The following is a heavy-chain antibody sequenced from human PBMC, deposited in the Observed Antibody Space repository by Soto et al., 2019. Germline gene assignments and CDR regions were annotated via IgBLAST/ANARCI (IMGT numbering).Heavy chain of an antibody. V-gene: IGHV3-23*01. CDR1: GFTFGSHA. D-gene: IGHD3-3*02. J-gene: IGHJ4*02. CDR3: AREPYSDFWSAYYCFDY. CDR2: ISGSGGSA. Sequence: EVQLLESGGGLVQPGGSLRLSCAASGFTFGSHAMIWVRQAPGKGLEWVSAISGSGGSAYYADSVKGRFTISRDNSINALYLQMNCLRAEDRALYYCAREPYSDFWSAYYCFDYWGQGTLVTVSS.